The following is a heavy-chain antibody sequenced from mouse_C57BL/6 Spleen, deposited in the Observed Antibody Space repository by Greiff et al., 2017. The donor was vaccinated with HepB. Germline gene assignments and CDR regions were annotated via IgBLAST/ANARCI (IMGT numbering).Heavy chain of an antibody. CDR1: GYTFTSYW. CDR2: IYPGSGST. D-gene: IGHD1-1*01. CDR3: ARGDYYGSSPFAY. Sequence: QVQLQQPGAELVKPGASVKMSCKASGYTFTSYWITWVKQRPGQGLEWIGDIYPGSGSTNYNEKFKSKATLTVDTSSSTAYMQLSSLTSEDSAVYYCARGDYYGSSPFAYWGQGTLVTVSA. V-gene: IGHV1-55*01. J-gene: IGHJ3*01.